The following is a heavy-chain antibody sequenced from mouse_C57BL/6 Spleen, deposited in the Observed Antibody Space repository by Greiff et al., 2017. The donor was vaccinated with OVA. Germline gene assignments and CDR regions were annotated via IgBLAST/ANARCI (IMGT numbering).Heavy chain of an antibody. Sequence: QVQLQQPGAELVRPGSSVKLSCKASGYTFTSSWMDWVKQRPGQGLEWIGNIYPSDSETHYNQKFKDKATLTVDKSSSTAYMQLSSLTSEDSAVYYCARYGYFDYWGQGTTLTVSS. CDR3: ARYGYFDY. CDR2: IYPSDSET. CDR1: GYTFTSSW. D-gene: IGHD1-1*01. J-gene: IGHJ2*01. V-gene: IGHV1-61*01.